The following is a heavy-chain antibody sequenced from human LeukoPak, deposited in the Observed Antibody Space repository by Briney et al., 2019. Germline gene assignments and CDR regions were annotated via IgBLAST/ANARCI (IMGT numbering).Heavy chain of an antibody. CDR2: VNRDGSET. J-gene: IGHJ6*02. Sequence: GGSLRLSCAASGFTLSNHWMTWVRQVPGRGPEWVANVNRDGSETYYLDSVKDRFTISKDNAKNSLYLQMNGLRAEDTALYHCARNNGMDVWGQGTTVIVSS. CDR1: GFTLSNHW. CDR3: ARNNGMDV. V-gene: IGHV3-7*03.